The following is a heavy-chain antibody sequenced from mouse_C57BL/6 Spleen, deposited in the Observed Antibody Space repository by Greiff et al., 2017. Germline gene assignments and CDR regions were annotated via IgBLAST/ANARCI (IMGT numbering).Heavy chain of an antibody. CDR1: GYTFTDYN. Sequence: VQLQQPGPELVKPGASVKMSCKASGYTFTDYNMHWVKQSHGKSLEWIGYINPNNGGTSYNQKFKGKATLTVNKSSSTAYMELRSLTSEDSAVYYCARGIYYGNSWFAYWGQGTLVTVSA. J-gene: IGHJ3*01. D-gene: IGHD2-1*01. CDR2: INPNNGGT. V-gene: IGHV1-22*01. CDR3: ARGIYYGNSWFAY.